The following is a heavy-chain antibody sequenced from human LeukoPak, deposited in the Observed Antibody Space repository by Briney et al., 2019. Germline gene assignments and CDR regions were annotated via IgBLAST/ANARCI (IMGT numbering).Heavy chain of an antibody. CDR1: GFTFSSYS. J-gene: IGHJ6*03. CDR2: FSSSSSTI. Sequence: GGSLRLSCAASGFTFSSYSMNWVRQAPGKGLEWVSYFSSSSSTIYYADSVKGRFTISRDNAKNSLYLQMNSLRAEDTAVYYCARDCSGGSCYWHYMDVWGKGTTVTVSS. D-gene: IGHD2-15*01. CDR3: ARDCSGGSCYWHYMDV. V-gene: IGHV3-48*01.